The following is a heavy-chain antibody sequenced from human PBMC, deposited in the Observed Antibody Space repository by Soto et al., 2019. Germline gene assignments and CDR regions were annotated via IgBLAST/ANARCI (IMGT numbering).Heavy chain of an antibody. CDR2: IIPIFGTA. CDR1: GYTLTELS. Sequence: SVKVSCKVSGYTLTELSMHWVRQAPGKGLEWMGGIIPIFGTANYAQKFQGRVTITADESTSTAYMELSSLRSEDTAVYYCARELGYRGYRYLDYWGQGTLVTVSS. CDR3: ARELGYRGYRYLDY. V-gene: IGHV1-69*13. D-gene: IGHD5-18*01. J-gene: IGHJ4*02.